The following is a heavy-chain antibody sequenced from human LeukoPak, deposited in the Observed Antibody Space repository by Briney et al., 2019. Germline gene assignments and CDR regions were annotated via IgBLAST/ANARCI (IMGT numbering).Heavy chain of an antibody. J-gene: IGHJ6*03. V-gene: IGHV4-38-2*02. Sequence: SETLSLTCTVSGYSISSGYYWGWIRQPPGKGLEWIGSIYQSGSTNYNPSLKSRVTISVDTSKNQFSLKLSSVTAADTAVYYCARGVIVAHYYMDVWGKGTTVTVSS. CDR2: IYQSGST. CDR1: GYSISSGYY. D-gene: IGHD5-12*01. CDR3: ARGVIVAHYYMDV.